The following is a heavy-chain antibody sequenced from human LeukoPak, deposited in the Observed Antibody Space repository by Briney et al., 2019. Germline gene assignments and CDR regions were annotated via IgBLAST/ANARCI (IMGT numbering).Heavy chain of an antibody. Sequence: SETLSLTCTVSGGSISSSSYYWGWIRQPPGMGLEWIGEINHSGSTNYNPSLKSRVTISVDTSKNQFSLKLSSVTAADTAVYYCARVVDDILTGFDYWGQGTLVTVSS. CDR2: INHSGST. J-gene: IGHJ4*02. D-gene: IGHD3-9*01. V-gene: IGHV4-39*07. CDR1: GGSISSSSYY. CDR3: ARVVDDILTGFDY.